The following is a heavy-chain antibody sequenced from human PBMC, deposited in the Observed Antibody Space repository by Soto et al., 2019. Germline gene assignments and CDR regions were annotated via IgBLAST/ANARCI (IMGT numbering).Heavy chain of an antibody. CDR1: GFTFSSYA. CDR2: ISYDGSNK. D-gene: IGHD3-3*01. V-gene: IGHV3-30-3*01. Sequence: PGGSLRLSCAASGFTFSSYAMHWVRQSPGKGLEWVAVISYDGSNKYYADSVKGRFTISRDNSKNTLYLQMNSLRAEDTAVYYCAREFRMATDYDFWSGYHMHYYYGMDVWGQGTTVTVSS. CDR3: AREFRMATDYDFWSGYHMHYYYGMDV. J-gene: IGHJ6*02.